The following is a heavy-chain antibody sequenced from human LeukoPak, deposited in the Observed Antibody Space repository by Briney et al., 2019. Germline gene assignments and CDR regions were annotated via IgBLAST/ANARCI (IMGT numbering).Heavy chain of an antibody. CDR2: IYYTGST. CDR3: ARRRVRGVIRSRTSSWFDP. D-gene: IGHD3-10*01. CDR1: GGSISSYY. V-gene: IGHV4-59*12. Sequence: PSETLSLTCTVSGGSISSYYWSWIRQPPGKGLENIGYIYYTGSTNYNPSLKNRVTISVDTSKNQFSLKLSSVTAADTAVYYCARRRVRGVIRSRTSSWFDPWGQGTLVTVSS. J-gene: IGHJ5*02.